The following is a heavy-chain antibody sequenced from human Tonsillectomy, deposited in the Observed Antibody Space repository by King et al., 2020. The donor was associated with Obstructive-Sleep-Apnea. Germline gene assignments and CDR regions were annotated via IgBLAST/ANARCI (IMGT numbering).Heavy chain of an antibody. CDR3: AREYWGPDY. CDR1: GFTFSSYW. J-gene: IGHJ4*02. CDR2: IKQDGSVK. D-gene: IGHD3-16*01. V-gene: IGHV3-7*01. Sequence: VQLVESGGGLVQPGGSVRLSWGASGFTFSSYWMTWVRQAPGKGLEWVANIKQDGSVKNYEDSVKGRFTITRVNAKKSVFLQMNSLTAEDTAVYYCAREYWGPDYWGQGTLVTVSS.